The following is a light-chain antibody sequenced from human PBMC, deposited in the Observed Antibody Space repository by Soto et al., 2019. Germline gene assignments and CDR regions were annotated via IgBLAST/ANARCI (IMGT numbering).Light chain of an antibody. V-gene: IGKV1-27*01. CDR2: AAS. CDR1: QGINNH. J-gene: IGKJ4*01. Sequence: DFQMTQSPSSLSASVGDRVTITCRASQGINNHLAWFQQKPGKVPKVLIYAASTLQSGVPSRFSGSGSGTDFTLTISGLQPEDVATYYCQHYNSAPPAGTFGGGTKVEIK. CDR3: QHYNSAPPAGT.